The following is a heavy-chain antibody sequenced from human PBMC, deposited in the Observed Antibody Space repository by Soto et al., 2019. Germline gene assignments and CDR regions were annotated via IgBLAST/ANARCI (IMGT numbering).Heavy chain of an antibody. Sequence: GGSLRLSCEASGFKFGDYAMHWVRQAPGKGLEWVSGVSWNSEIVGYADSVKGRFTISRDNAKNSLYLEMNSLRTEDTALYYCAKDRGPCSGNKCSSLYYYYGMDVWGQGTTVTVSS. CDR3: AKDRGPCSGNKCSSLYYYYGMDV. CDR1: GFKFGDYA. CDR2: VSWNSEIV. D-gene: IGHD2-15*01. V-gene: IGHV3-9*01. J-gene: IGHJ6*02.